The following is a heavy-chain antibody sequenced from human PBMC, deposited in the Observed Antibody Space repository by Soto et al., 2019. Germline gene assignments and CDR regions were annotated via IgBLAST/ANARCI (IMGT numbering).Heavy chain of an antibody. V-gene: IGHV4-31*03. D-gene: IGHD2-15*01. CDR1: GGSFSSGAYY. CDR3: ARGRGYCSGGSCYSGIGYGMDV. CDR2: MYYSGST. J-gene: IGHJ6*02. Sequence: QMQLQESGPGLVKPSETLSLTCSVSGGSFSSGAYYWSWIRQHPGRGLEWIGYMYYSGSTYYNPSLKSRGTISVDTSKNQFSLRLSSVTAADTAVYYCARGRGYCSGGSCYSGIGYGMDVWGQGTTVIVSS.